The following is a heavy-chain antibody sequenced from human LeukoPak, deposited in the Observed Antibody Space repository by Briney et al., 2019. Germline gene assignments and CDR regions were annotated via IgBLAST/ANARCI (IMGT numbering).Heavy chain of an antibody. Sequence: GGSLRLSCAASGFTFSSYAMSWVRQAPGKGLEWVSAISGSGGSTYYADSVKGRFTISRDNSKNTLYLQMNSLRAEDTAVYYCARDGSGSRDGYNSPAYYYYYMDVWGKGTTVTVSS. CDR2: ISGSGGST. CDR3: ARDGSGSRDGYNSPAYYYYYMDV. CDR1: GFTFSSYA. J-gene: IGHJ6*03. V-gene: IGHV3-23*01. D-gene: IGHD5-24*01.